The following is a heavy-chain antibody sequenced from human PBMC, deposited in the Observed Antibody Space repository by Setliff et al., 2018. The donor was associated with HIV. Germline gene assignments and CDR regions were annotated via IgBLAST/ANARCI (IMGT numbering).Heavy chain of an antibody. V-gene: IGHV1-69*13. CDR2: IIPIFGTA. CDR3: ARDQGIAAAGTTPSYYNFYYMDV. J-gene: IGHJ6*03. CDR1: GGTFSSYA. D-gene: IGHD6-13*01. Sequence: RASVKVSCKASGGTFSSYAISWVRQAPGQGLEWMGGIIPIFGTANYAQKFQGRVTITADESTSTAYMELSSLRSEDTAVYYCARDQGIAAAGTTPSYYNFYYMDVWGKGTMVTVSS.